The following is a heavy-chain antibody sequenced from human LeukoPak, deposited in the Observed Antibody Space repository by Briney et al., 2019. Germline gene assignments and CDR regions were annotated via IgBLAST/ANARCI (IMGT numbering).Heavy chain of an antibody. D-gene: IGHD6-19*01. V-gene: IGHV1-18*04. Sequence: GASVKVSCKASGYTITRYGISWERQAPGQGLEWMGWISAYNGNTNYAQKLQGRVTMTTDTSTSTAYMELRSLRSDDTAVYYCARLVTSGWSLPWGQGTLVTVSS. J-gene: IGHJ5*02. CDR3: ARLVTSGWSLP. CDR2: ISAYNGNT. CDR1: GYTITRYG.